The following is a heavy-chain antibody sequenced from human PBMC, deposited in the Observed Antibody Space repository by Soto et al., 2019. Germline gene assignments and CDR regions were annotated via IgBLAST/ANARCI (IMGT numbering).Heavy chain of an antibody. D-gene: IGHD3-3*01. CDR3: AKDIWVSSTIFGGVRGAFEI. Sequence: DVQLVESGGGLAQPGRSLRLSCAASGFKFDDYGMHWVRQAPGKGLEWVAGLSWNSGNIGYGDSVKGRFTISRDNAKNSLYLQMNSLRTEDTALYYCAKDIWVSSTIFGGVRGAFEIWGQGTLVTVSS. J-gene: IGHJ3*02. CDR2: LSWNSGNI. V-gene: IGHV3-9*01. CDR1: GFKFDDYG.